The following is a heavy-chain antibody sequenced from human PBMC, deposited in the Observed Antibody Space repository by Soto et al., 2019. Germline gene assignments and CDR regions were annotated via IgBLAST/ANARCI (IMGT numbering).Heavy chain of an antibody. V-gene: IGHV1-2*04. CDR3: AADEVECSSTSCYSANWFDP. CDR2: INPNSGGT. D-gene: IGHD2-2*02. Sequence: ASVKVSCKASGYTFTGYYMHWVRQAPGQGLEWMGWINPNSGGTNYAQKFQGWVTMTRDTSISTAYMELSRLRSDDTAVYYCAADEVECSSTSCYSANWFDPWGQGTLVTVSS. J-gene: IGHJ5*02. CDR1: GYTFTGYY.